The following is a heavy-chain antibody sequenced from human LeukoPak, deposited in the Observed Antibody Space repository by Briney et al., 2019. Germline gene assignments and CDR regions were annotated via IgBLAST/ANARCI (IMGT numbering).Heavy chain of an antibody. J-gene: IGHJ4*02. CDR1: GFTFGSYG. V-gene: IGHV3-33*01. CDR2: IWYDGRNK. D-gene: IGHD6-19*01. Sequence: PGGSLRLSCAASGFTFGSYGMHWVRQAPDKGLQWVAVIWYDGRNKYYADSVKGRFTVSRDNSKNTLYLQMNSLRAEDTAVYYCARDYSSGWDPGYWGQGTLVTVSS. CDR3: ARDYSSGWDPGY.